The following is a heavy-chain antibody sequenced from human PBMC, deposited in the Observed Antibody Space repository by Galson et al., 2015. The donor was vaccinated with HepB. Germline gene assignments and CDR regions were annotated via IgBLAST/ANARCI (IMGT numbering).Heavy chain of an antibody. CDR2: INPSGGST. Sequence: SVKVSCKASGYTFTSYYMHWVQQAPGQGLEWMGIINPSGGSTSYAQKFQGRVTMTRDTSTSTVYMELSSLRSEDTAVYYCARDFRSSSSIDAFDIWGQGTMVTVSS. D-gene: IGHD6-13*01. CDR3: ARDFRSSSSIDAFDI. J-gene: IGHJ3*02. CDR1: GYTFTSYY. V-gene: IGHV1-46*03.